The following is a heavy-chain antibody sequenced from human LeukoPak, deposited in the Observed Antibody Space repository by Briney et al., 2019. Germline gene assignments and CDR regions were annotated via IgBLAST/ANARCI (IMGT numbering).Heavy chain of an antibody. CDR2: IYHSGST. D-gene: IGHD3-22*01. CDR1: GGSISSSNW. CDR3: ARDLHYYDGSGYYVAY. J-gene: IGHJ4*02. Sequence: PGTLSLTCAVSGGSISSSNWWSWVRQPPGKGLEWIGEIYHSGSTNYNPSLKSRVTISVDKSKNQFSLKLSSVTAADTAVYYCARDLHYYDGSGYYVAYWGQGTLVTVSS. V-gene: IGHV4-4*03.